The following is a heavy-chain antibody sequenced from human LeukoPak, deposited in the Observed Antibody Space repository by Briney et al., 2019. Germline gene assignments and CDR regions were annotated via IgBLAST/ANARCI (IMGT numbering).Heavy chain of an antibody. CDR1: GFTFSSYA. CDR2: ISGSGGST. Sequence: GSLRLSCAASGFTFSSYAMSWVRQAPGKGLEWVSAISGSGGSTYYADSVKGRFTISRDNSKNTLHLQMNTLRAEDTVVYYCARDLSNGYSYGSDYWGQGTLVTVSS. CDR3: ARDLSNGYSYGSDY. D-gene: IGHD5-18*01. V-gene: IGHV3-23*01. J-gene: IGHJ4*02.